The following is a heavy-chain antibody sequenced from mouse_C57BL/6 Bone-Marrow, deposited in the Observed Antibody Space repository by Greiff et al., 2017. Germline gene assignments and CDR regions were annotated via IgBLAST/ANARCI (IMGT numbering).Heavy chain of an antibody. CDR2: IYPGSGST. CDR3: VITTVDPLDY. CDR1: GYTFTSYW. Sequence: VQLQESGAELVKPGASVKMSCKASGYTFTSYWITWVKQRPGQGLEWIGDIYPGSGSTNYNEKFKSKATLTVETSSSTAYMQLSSLTSEDSAVYYCVITTVDPLDYWGQGTTLTVSS. V-gene: IGHV1-55*01. J-gene: IGHJ2*01. D-gene: IGHD1-1*01.